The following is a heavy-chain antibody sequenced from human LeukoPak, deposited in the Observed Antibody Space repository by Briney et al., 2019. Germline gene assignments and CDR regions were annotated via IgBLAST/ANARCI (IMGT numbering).Heavy chain of an antibody. CDR2: IYYSGST. CDR1: GGSISSYY. D-gene: IGHD6-6*01. V-gene: IGHV4-59*01. J-gene: IGHJ4*02. CDR3: ARADSSSSESYYFDY. Sequence: PSETLSLTCTVSGGSISSYYRSWIRQPPGKGLEWIGYIYYSGSTNYNPSLKSRVTISVDTSKNQFSLKLSSVTAADTAVYYCARADSSSSESYYFDYWGQGTLVTVSS.